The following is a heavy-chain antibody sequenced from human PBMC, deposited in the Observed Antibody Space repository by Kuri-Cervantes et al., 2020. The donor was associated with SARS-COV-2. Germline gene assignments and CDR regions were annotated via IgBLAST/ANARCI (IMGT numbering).Heavy chain of an antibody. D-gene: IGHD1-26*01. V-gene: IGHV1-2*02. CDR1: GYTFTGYY. CDR2: INPNSGGT. J-gene: IGHJ3*02. Sequence: ASVKVSCKASGYTFTGYYMHWVRQAPGQGLEWMGWINPNSGGTNYAQKFQGRVTMTRDTSISTAYMELSRLRSDDTAVYYCASWIGRGGSYFYAFDIWGQGTMVTVSS. CDR3: ASWIGRGGSYFYAFDI.